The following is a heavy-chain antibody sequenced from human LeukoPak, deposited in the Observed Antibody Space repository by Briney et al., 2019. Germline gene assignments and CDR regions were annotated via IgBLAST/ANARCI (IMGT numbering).Heavy chain of an antibody. D-gene: IGHD2-2*01. CDR2: IYTSGST. CDR3: ASERVVPAAMGAHPAYYYMDV. J-gene: IGHJ6*03. CDR1: GGSISSYY. V-gene: IGHV4-4*07. Sequence: PSETLSLTCTVSGGSISSYYWSWIRQPAGKGLEWIGRIYTSGSTNYNPSLKSRVTMSVDTSKNQFSLKLSSVTAADTAVYYCASERVVPAAMGAHPAYYYMDVWGKGTTVTVSS.